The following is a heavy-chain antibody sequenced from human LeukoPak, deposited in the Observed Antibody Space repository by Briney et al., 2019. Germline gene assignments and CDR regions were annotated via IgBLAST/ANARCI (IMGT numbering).Heavy chain of an antibody. Sequence: GGSLRLSCVFSGFTFGDDWMNWVRQAPGKVLEWVANINQGGSDIHFVDSVKGRFTISRDNAKNSLYLQMNSLRAEDTGVYYCPRGLRWTDFWGQGTLVSVSS. D-gene: IGHD4-23*01. V-gene: IGHV3-7*01. CDR2: INQGGSDI. J-gene: IGHJ4*02. CDR1: GFTFGDDW. CDR3: PRGLRWTDF.